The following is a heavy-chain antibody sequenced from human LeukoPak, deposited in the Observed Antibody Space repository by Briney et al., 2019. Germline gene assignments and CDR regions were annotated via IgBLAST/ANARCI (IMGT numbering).Heavy chain of an antibody. Sequence: SETLSLTCTVSGGSISSYYWSWIRQPAGKGLEWIGRFYTSGSTNYNPSLKSRVTMSVDTSKNQFSLKLSSVTAADTAVYYCARARAAAAGVNDYYYYYYMDVWGKGTTVTVSS. CDR3: ARARAAAAGVNDYYYYYYMDV. CDR2: FYTSGST. J-gene: IGHJ6*03. D-gene: IGHD6-13*01. V-gene: IGHV4-4*07. CDR1: GGSISSYY.